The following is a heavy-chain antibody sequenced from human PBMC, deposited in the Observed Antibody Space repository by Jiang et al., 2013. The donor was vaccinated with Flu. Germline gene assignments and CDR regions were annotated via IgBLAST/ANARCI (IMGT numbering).Heavy chain of an antibody. Sequence: SQTLSLTCAISGDSVSSNSAAWNWIRQSPSRGLEWLGRTYYRSKWYNDYAVSVKSRITINPDTSKNQFSLQLNSVTPGDTAVYYCARARRSGWSHGYYGMDVWGQGTTVTVSS. D-gene: IGHD6-19*01. J-gene: IGHJ6*02. CDR2: TYYRSKWYN. CDR1: GDSVSSNSAA. CDR3: ARARRSGWSHGYYGMDV. V-gene: IGHV6-1*01.